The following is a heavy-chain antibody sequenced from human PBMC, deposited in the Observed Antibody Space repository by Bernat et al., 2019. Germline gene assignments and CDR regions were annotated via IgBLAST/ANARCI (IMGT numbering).Heavy chain of an antibody. J-gene: IGHJ4*02. Sequence: KFQGRVTITRDTSASTAYMELSSLRSEDTAVYYCARPLTDYWGQGTLVTVSS. V-gene: IGHV1-3*01. CDR3: ARPLTDY.